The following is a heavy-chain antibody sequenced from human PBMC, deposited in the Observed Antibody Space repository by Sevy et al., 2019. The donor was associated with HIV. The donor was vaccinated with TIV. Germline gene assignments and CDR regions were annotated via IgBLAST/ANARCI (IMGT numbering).Heavy chain of an antibody. J-gene: IGHJ4*02. V-gene: IGHV3-48*03. D-gene: IGHD4-17*01. CDR1: GFTFSSFE. CDR3: TRDLPPSATTVAHFDY. Sequence: GGSLRLSCAASGFTFSSFEMNWVRQTPGKGLEWVSFISSSGSLIYYADSVNGRFTISRDNAKNSLYLQMNSLRAEDTGVYYCTRDLPPSATTVAHFDYWGQGTLVTVSS. CDR2: ISSSGSLI.